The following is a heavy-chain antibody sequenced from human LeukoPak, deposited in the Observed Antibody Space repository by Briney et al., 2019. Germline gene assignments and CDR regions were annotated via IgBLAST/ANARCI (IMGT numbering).Heavy chain of an antibody. J-gene: IGHJ4*02. CDR1: GGSISSSSYY. Sequence: SETLSLTCTVSGGSISSSSYYWGWIRQPPGKGLEWIGSIYYSGSTYYNPSLKSRVTISVDTSKNQFSLKLSSVTAADTAVYYCARHRRYCSSTSCYEGVHFDYWGQGTLVTVSS. V-gene: IGHV4-39*01. CDR3: ARHRRYCSSTSCYEGVHFDY. D-gene: IGHD2-2*01. CDR2: IYYSGST.